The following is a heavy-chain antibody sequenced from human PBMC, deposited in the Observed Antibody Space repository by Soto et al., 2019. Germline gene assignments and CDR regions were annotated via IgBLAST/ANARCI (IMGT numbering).Heavy chain of an antibody. D-gene: IGHD4-17*01. CDR1: GYTFISYG. V-gene: IGHV1-18*01. J-gene: IGHJ5*02. CDR2: ISAYNGNT. CDR3: ARGDGTLTTYWIDP. Sequence: ASVKASCKASGYTFISYGISWVRQAPGQGLEWMGWISAYNGNTNYAQKLQGRVTMTTDTSTSTAYMELRSLRSDDTAVYYCARGDGTLTTYWIDPRGQGTLVTVSS.